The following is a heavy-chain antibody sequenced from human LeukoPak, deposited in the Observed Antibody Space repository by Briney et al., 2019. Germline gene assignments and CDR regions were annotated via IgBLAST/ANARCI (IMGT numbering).Heavy chain of an antibody. Sequence: TSETLSLTCTVSGGSIRWSNYYWGWIRQPPGKGLEWIGNIYYSGNTYYNPSLESRVTISVDTSKNQFSLRLTSVTAADTAVYYCARQPAPNYFDYWGQGTLVTVSS. CDR2: IYYSGNT. CDR3: ARQPAPNYFDY. J-gene: IGHJ4*02. D-gene: IGHD2-2*01. V-gene: IGHV4-39*01. CDR1: GGSIRWSNYY.